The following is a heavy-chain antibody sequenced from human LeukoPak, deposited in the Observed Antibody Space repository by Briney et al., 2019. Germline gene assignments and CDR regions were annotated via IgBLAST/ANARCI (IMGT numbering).Heavy chain of an antibody. D-gene: IGHD3-3*01. J-gene: IGHJ4*02. CDR3: ASDFWSGYYFCLYGY. CDR2: IIPIFGTA. Sequence: SVKVSCKASGGTFSSYAISWVRQAPGQGLEWMGGIIPIFGTANYAQKFQGRVTITADESTSTAYMELSSLRSEDTAVYYCASDFWSGYYFCLYGYWGQGTLVTVSS. V-gene: IGHV1-69*13. CDR1: GGTFSSYA.